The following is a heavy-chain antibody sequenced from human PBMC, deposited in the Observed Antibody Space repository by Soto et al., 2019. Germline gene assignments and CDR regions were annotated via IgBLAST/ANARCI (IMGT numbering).Heavy chain of an antibody. J-gene: IGHJ4*02. CDR3: ARYSRSWLYYFDY. V-gene: IGHV4-59*01. CDR1: GGSISSYY. CDR2: IYYSGST. D-gene: IGHD6-13*01. Sequence: SETLSLTCTVSGGSISSYYWSWIRQPPGKGLEWIGYIYYSGSTNYNPSLKSRVTISVDTSKNQFSLKLSSVTAADTAVYYCARYSRSWLYYFDYWGQGTLVTVSS.